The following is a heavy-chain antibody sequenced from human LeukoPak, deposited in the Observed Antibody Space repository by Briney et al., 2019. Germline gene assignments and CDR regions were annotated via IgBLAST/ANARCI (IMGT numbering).Heavy chain of an antibody. J-gene: IGHJ4*02. V-gene: IGHV3-21*01. CDR2: ISSSSYI. Sequence: GGSLRLSCAASAFTFSTYSVNWVRQAPGKGLEWVSSISSSSYIFYADSVKCRFTISRDNAKNSLYLQMNSLRAEDTAFYYCARDTFDYWGQGTLVTVSS. CDR3: ARDTFDY. CDR1: AFTFSTYS.